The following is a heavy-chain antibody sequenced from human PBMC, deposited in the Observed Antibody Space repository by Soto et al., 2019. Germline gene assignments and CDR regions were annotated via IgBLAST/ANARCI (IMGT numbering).Heavy chain of an antibody. CDR3: ARVPVGSSSLVGWFDP. Sequence: PSETLSLTCTVSGGSISSYYWSWIRQPPGKGLEWIGYIYYSGSTNYNPSLKSRVTISVDTSKNQFSLKLSSVTAADTAVYYCARVPVGSSSLVGWFDPWGQGTLVTVSS. D-gene: IGHD6-13*01. J-gene: IGHJ5*02. CDR1: GGSISSYY. V-gene: IGHV4-59*01. CDR2: IYYSGST.